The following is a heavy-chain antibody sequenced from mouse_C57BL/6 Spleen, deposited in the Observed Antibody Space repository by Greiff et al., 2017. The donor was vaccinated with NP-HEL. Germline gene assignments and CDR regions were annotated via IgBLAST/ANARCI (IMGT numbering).Heavy chain of an antibody. V-gene: IGHV1-72*01. D-gene: IGHD2-2*01. J-gene: IGHJ1*03. CDR2: LDPNSGGT. CDR3: ATEIGTMVTTKYFDV. CDR1: GYTITSYW. Sequence: QVQLQQPGAELVKPGASVKLSCKASGYTITSYWMHWVKQRPGRGLEWIGRLDPNSGGTKSNEKFKSKATLTVDKPSSTAYMQLSSLTAADSAVYYCATEIGTMVTTKYFDVWGTGTTVTVSS.